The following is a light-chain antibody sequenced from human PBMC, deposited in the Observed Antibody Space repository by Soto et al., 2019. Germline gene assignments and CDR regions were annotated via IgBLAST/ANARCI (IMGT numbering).Light chain of an antibody. J-gene: IGKJ5*01. Sequence: EIVLTQSPATLSLSPGERATLSCRASQYVSSFLAWYQQKAGQAPRLLIYDASHRATGIPARFSGGGSGTDFTLTISSLEPEDFAVYYCQQRSNWPITFGQGTRMEIK. CDR2: DAS. V-gene: IGKV3-11*01. CDR1: QYVSSF. CDR3: QQRSNWPIT.